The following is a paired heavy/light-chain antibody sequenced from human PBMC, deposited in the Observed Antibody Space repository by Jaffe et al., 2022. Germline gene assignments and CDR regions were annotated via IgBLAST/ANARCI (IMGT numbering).Light chain of an antibody. CDR3: GTWDSSLSAGPWV. J-gene: IGLJ3*02. V-gene: IGLV1-51*01. CDR1: SSNIGNNY. Sequence: QSVLTQPPSVSAAPGQKVTISCSGSSSNIGNNYVSWYQQLPGTAPKLLIYDNNKRPSGIPDRFSGSKSGTSATLGITGLQTGDEADYYCGTWDSSLSAGPWVFGGGTKLTVL. CDR2: DNN.
Heavy chain of an antibody. J-gene: IGHJ4*02. Sequence: QVQLQQWGAGLLKPSETLSLTCAVYGGSFSGYYWSWIRQPPGKGLEWIGEINHSGSTNYNPSLKSRVTISVDTSKNQFSLKLSSVTAADTAVYYCARASRILLWFGELLQYYFDYWGQGTLVTVSS. CDR3: ARASRILLWFGELLQYYFDY. D-gene: IGHD3-10*01. CDR2: INHSGST. V-gene: IGHV4-34*01. CDR1: GGSFSGYY.